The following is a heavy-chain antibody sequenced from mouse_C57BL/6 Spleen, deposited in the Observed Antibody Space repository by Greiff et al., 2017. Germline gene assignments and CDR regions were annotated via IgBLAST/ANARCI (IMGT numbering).Heavy chain of an antibody. CDR2: INPYNGGT. Sequence: VQLQQSGPVLVKPGASVKMSCKASGYTFTDYYMNWVKQSHGKSLEWIGVINPYNGGTSYNQKFKGKATLTVDKSSSTAYMELNSLTSEDSAVYYCARRYDGDYYAMDYWGQGTSVTVSS. CDR1: GYTFTDYY. V-gene: IGHV1-19*01. CDR3: ARRYDGDYYAMDY. D-gene: IGHD2-14*01. J-gene: IGHJ4*01.